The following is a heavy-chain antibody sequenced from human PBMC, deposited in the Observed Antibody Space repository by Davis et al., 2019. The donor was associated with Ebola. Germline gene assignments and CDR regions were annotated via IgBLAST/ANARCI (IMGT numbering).Heavy chain of an antibody. J-gene: IGHJ6*02. V-gene: IGHV3-30-3*01. CDR3: ARGRTLLDYGMDV. D-gene: IGHD2-21*01. Sequence: GGSLRLSCAASGFTFSSYAMHWVRQAPGKGLEWVAVISYDGSNKYYADSVKGRFTISRDNAKNTLYLQMNSLRAEDTAVYYCARGRTLLDYGMDVWGQGTTVTVSS. CDR1: GFTFSSYA. CDR2: ISYDGSNK.